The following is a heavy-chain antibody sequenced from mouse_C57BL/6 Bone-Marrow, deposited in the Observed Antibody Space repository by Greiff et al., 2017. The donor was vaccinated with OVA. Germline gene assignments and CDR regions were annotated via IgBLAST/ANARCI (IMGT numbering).Heavy chain of an antibody. CDR2: IHPNSGST. V-gene: IGHV1-64*01. CDR1: GYTFTSYW. D-gene: IGHD1-1*02. Sequence: VQLQQPGAELVKPGASVKLSCKASGYTFTSYWMHWVKQRPGQGLEWIGMIHPNSGSTNYNEKFKSKATLTVDKSSSTAYMQLSSLTSEDSAVYYCGRVRAYYGNYFDYWGQGTTLTVSS. CDR3: GRVRAYYGNYFDY. J-gene: IGHJ2*01.